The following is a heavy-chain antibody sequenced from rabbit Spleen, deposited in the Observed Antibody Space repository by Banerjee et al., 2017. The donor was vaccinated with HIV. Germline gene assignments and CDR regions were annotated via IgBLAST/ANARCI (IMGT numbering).Heavy chain of an antibody. J-gene: IGHJ6*01. V-gene: IGHV1S40*01. CDR2: IDTGSSGFT. CDR1: GVSFSDKDV. Sequence: QSLEESGGDLVKPGASLTLTCTASGVSFSDKDVMCWVRQAPGKGLEWIACIDTGSSGFTYFATWAKGRFTCSKTSSTTVTLQMTRLTAADTATYFCARDTSSSFSSYGMDLWGPGTLVTVS. D-gene: IGHD1-1*01. CDR3: ARDTSSSFSSYGMDL.